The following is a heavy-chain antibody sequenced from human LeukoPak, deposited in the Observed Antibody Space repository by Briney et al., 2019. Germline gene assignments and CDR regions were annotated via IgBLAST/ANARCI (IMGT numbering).Heavy chain of an antibody. V-gene: IGHV4-34*01. Sequence: SETLSLTCAVYGGSFSGYYWSWIRQPPGKGLEWIGEINHSGSTNYNPSLKSRVTISVDTSKNQFSLKLSSVTAADTAVYYCASGRLFPDYWGQGTLVTVSS. J-gene: IGHJ4*02. CDR2: INHSGST. CDR1: GGSFSGYY. D-gene: IGHD6-19*01. CDR3: ASGRLFPDY.